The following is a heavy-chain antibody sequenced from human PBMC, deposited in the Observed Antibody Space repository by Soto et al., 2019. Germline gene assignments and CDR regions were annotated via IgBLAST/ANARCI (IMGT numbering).Heavy chain of an antibody. V-gene: IGHV3-23*01. J-gene: IGHJ1*01. D-gene: IGHD1-7*01. CDR2: SSATGAGT. CDR1: GFTFSSYG. Sequence: GGSLRLSCAASGFTFSSYGMTWVRQAPGKGLEWVSFSSATGAGTYYADSVKGRFTISRDNSKNTLYLQMTSLRADDTAVYYCAKDRRAGGNYGFYSDFWGQGDLVTVS. CDR3: AKDRRAGGNYGFYSDF.